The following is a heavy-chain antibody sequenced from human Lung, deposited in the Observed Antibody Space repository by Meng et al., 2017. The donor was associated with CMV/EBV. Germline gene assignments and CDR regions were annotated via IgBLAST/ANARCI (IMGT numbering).Heavy chain of an antibody. CDR1: GYTFTGYY. V-gene: IGHV1-2*02. Sequence: ASXXVSXKASGYTFTGYYMHWVRQAPGQGLEWMGWINPNSGGTNYAQKVQGRVTMTRDTSISTAYMELSRLRSDDTAVYYCPRGVNYDILTGPWGQGTLVTVSS. CDR2: INPNSGGT. D-gene: IGHD3-9*01. CDR3: PRGVNYDILTGP. J-gene: IGHJ5*02.